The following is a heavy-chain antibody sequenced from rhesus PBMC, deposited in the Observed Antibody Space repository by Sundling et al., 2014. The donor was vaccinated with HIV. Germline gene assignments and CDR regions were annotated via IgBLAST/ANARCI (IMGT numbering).Heavy chain of an antibody. Sequence: QVQLQESGPGLVKPSETLSLTCAVSGDSISGGYGWGWIRQSPGKGLEWIGSFYSSSGNTYYNPSLKSRVTISTDTSKNQFSLRLTSVTAADTAVYFCAKGLHSSGSFWFFDYWGQGVLVTVSS. CDR2: FYSSSGNT. CDR1: GDSISGGYG. J-gene: IGHJ4*01. D-gene: IGHD1-44*02. CDR3: AKGLHSSGSFWFFDY. V-gene: IGHV4-127*01.